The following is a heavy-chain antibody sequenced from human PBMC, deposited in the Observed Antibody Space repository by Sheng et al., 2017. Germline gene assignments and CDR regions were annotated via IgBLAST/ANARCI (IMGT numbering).Heavy chain of an antibody. V-gene: IGHV4-61*02. CDR3: ARGLGHIAVAGFDY. D-gene: IGHD6-19*01. CDR2: IYTSGST. CDR1: GGSISSGSYY. J-gene: IGHJ4*02. Sequence: QVQLQESGPGLVKPSQTLSLTCTVSGGSISSGSYYWSWIRQPAGKGLEWIGRIYTSGSTNYNPSLKSRVTISVDTSKNQFSLKLSSVTAADTAVYYCARGLGHIAVAGFDYWGQGTLVTVSS.